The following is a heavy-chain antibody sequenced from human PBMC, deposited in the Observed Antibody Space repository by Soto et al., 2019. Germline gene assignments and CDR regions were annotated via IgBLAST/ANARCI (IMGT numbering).Heavy chain of an antibody. CDR1: GFTFSSYG. Sequence: QVQLVESGGGVVQPGRSLRLSCAASGFTFSSYGMHWVRQAPGKGLEWVAVIWYDGSNKYYADSVKGRFTISRDNSKNTLYLQMNSLRAEDTAEYYCARLARATNAFDIWGQGTMVTVSS. J-gene: IGHJ3*02. CDR2: IWYDGSNK. CDR3: ARLARATNAFDI. V-gene: IGHV3-33*01.